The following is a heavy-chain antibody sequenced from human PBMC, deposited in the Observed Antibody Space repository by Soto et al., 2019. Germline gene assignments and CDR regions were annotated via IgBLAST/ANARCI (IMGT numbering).Heavy chain of an antibody. CDR1: GFTVNNNY. V-gene: IGHV3-66*01. D-gene: IGHD6-19*01. Sequence: EVQLVESGGGLVQPGGSLRLSCAASGFTVNNNYMSWVRQAPGKGLEWVSVIYSGGSTYYVDSVKGRFTMSRDNSKNTVYLQMNSMSAEDTAVYYCARDLYSSGWLTGFDPWGQGTLVTVSS. CDR2: IYSGGST. J-gene: IGHJ5*02. CDR3: ARDLYSSGWLTGFDP.